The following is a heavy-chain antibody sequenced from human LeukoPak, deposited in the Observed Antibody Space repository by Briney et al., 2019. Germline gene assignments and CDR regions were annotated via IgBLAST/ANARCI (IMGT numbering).Heavy chain of an antibody. CDR1: GFTFSDYY. CDR3: ARPNTYYYDSSGYLY. J-gene: IGHJ4*02. Sequence: GGSLRLSCAASGFTFSDYYMSWVRQAPGKGLEWVSYISSSGSTIYYADSVKGRFTISRDNAKNSLYLQMNSLRAEDTAVYYCARPNTYYYDSSGYLYWGQGTLVTVSS. D-gene: IGHD3-22*01. CDR2: ISSSGSTI. V-gene: IGHV3-11*01.